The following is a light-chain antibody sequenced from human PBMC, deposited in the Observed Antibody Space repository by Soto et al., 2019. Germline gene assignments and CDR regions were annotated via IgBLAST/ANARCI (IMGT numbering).Light chain of an antibody. V-gene: IGKV3-15*01. Sequence: EVVLTHSPATLSVSPCEGAAISVNASQSVNVLLAWYQQKPGQAPRLLIYRASTRATGIPARFSGSGSGTEFTLTISSLQSEDFAVYYCQQYNNWPITFGQGTRLEIK. CDR1: QSVNVL. J-gene: IGKJ5*01. CDR2: RAS. CDR3: QQYNNWPIT.